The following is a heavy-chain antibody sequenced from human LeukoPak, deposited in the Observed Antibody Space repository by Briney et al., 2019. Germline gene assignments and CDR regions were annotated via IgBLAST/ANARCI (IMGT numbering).Heavy chain of an antibody. CDR1: GFTFSSYD. J-gene: IGHJ1*01. CDR2: IGSSGGST. Sequence: SGGSLRLSCSASGFTFSSYDMSWVRQAPGKGLEWVSVIGSSGGSTYYADSVKGRFTISRDNSKNTLYLQMNSLRAEDTAVYYCANMEVVTADDKYFQYWGQGTLVTVSS. V-gene: IGHV3-23*01. D-gene: IGHD2-21*02. CDR3: ANMEVVTADDKYFQY.